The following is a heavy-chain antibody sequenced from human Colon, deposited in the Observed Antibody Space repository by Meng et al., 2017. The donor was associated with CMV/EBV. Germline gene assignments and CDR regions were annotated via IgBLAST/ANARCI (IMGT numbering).Heavy chain of an antibody. J-gene: IGHJ4*02. V-gene: IGHV3-30*04. Sequence: GESLMISCAVSRFIFSRIAIQWVRQAPGKGMEWVAFTSYDGRYKGYADSVKARFTISRDNSKNTLCLEMNSLRAEDTAVYFCARDDVLGPTTPSNVGYFDYWGQGTRVTVSS. CDR1: RFIFSRIA. D-gene: IGHD1-26*01. CDR3: ARDDVLGPTTPSNVGYFDY. CDR2: TSYDGRYK.